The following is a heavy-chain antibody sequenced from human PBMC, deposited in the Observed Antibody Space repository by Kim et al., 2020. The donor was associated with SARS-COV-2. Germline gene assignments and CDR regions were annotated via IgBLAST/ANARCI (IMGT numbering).Heavy chain of an antibody. CDR2: IKQDGSEK. V-gene: IGHV3-7*03. J-gene: IGHJ4*02. CDR3: AREWNCAY. Sequence: GGSLRLSCAASGFTFSNYWMTWVRLAPGKGLEWVANIKQDGSEKYYVDSVKGRFTISRDNAKNSLYLQMDILRAEDTAVYYCAREWNCAYWGQGTLVTVS. CDR1: GFTFSNYW. D-gene: IGHD1-7*01.